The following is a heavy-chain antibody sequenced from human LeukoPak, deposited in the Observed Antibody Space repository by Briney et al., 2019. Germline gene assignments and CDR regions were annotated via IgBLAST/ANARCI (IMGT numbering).Heavy chain of an antibody. Sequence: ASVKVSCKASGYTFTGYYMHWVQQAPGQGLEWMGRINPNSGGTNYAQKFQGRVTMTRDTSISTAYMELSRLRSDDTAVYYCAREPHYYYYMDVWGKGTTVTVSS. CDR3: AREPHYYYYMDV. CDR2: INPNSGGT. V-gene: IGHV1-2*06. J-gene: IGHJ6*03. CDR1: GYTFTGYY.